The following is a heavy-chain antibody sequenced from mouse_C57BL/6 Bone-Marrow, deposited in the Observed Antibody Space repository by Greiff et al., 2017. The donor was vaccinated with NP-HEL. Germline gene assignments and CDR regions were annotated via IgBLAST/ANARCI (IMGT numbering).Heavy chain of an antibody. CDR2: IWSGGST. CDR3: ARKGPMVHYAMDY. D-gene: IGHD2-2*01. CDR1: GFSLTSYG. J-gene: IGHJ4*01. V-gene: IGHV2-2*01. Sequence: VQRVESGPGLVQPSQSLSITCTVSGFSLTSYGVHWVRQSPGKGLEWLGVIWSGGSTDYNAAFISRLSISKDNSKSQVFFKMNSLQADDTAIYYCARKGPMVHYAMDYWGQGTSVTVSS.